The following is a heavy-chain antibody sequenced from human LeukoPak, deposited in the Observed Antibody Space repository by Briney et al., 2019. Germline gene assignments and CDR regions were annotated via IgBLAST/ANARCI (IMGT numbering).Heavy chain of an antibody. D-gene: IGHD4-23*01. Sequence: GGSLRLSCAASGFTFSSYGMHWVRQAPGKGLEWVAVIWYDGSNKYYADSVKGRFTISRDNSKNTLYLQMNSLRAEDTAVHYCAKDYGGYMDVWGKGTTVTVSS. J-gene: IGHJ6*03. V-gene: IGHV3-33*06. CDR1: GFTFSSYG. CDR3: AKDYGGYMDV. CDR2: IWYDGSNK.